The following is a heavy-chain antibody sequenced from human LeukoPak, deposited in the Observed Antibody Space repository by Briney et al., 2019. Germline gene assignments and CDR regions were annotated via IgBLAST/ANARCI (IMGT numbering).Heavy chain of an antibody. D-gene: IGHD4-23*01. J-gene: IGHJ3*02. V-gene: IGHV3-74*03. CDR1: GFTFSSYS. CDR3: ARSGKSGDAFDI. Sequence: GGSLRLSCAASGFTFSSYSMNWVRQAPGKGLVWVSRINSDGSSTTYADSVKGRFTISRDNAKNTLYLQMNSLRAEDTAVYYCARSGKSGDAFDIWGQGTMVTVSS. CDR2: INSDGSST.